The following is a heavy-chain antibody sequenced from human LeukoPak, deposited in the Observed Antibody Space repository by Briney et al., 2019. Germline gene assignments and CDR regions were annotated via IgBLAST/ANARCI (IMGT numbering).Heavy chain of an antibody. D-gene: IGHD6-19*01. J-gene: IGHJ4*02. CDR2: ISSSSSYI. CDR3: ARDLNIAVAGEFDY. V-gene: IGHV3-21*01. CDR1: GFTFSSYS. Sequence: GGSLRLPCAASGFTFSSYSMNWVRQAPGKGLEWVSSISSSSSYIYYADSVKGRFTISRDNAKNSLYLQMNSLRAEDTAVYYCARDLNIAVAGEFDYWGQGTLVTVSS.